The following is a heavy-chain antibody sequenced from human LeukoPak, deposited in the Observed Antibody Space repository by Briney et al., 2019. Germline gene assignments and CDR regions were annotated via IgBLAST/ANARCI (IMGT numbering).Heavy chain of an antibody. J-gene: IGHJ6*02. V-gene: IGHV3-13*01. CDR1: GFTFSSYD. CDR2: IGTAGDT. Sequence: GGSLRLSCAASGFTFSSYDMHWVRQATGKGLEWVSAIGTAGDTYYPGSVKGRFTISRENAKNSLYLQMNSLRAGDTAVYYCARALPLIYYGSGSLFWRSYYYYGMDVWGQGTTVTVSS. CDR3: ARALPLIYYGSGSLFWRSYYYYGMDV. D-gene: IGHD3-10*01.